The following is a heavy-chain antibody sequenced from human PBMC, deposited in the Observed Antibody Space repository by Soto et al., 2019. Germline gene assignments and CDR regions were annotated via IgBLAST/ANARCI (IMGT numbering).Heavy chain of an antibody. CDR1: GYTFTSYA. CDR2: INAYNGNT. CDR3: ARGRREDYDLWSGYNYYGMGV. Sequence: GASVKVSCKASGYTFTSYAMHWVRQAPGRRLEWMGWINAYNGNTNYAQKLQGRVTMTTDTSTSTAYMELRSLRSDDTAVYYCARGRREDYDLWSGYNYYGMGVWGQGTTVTVSS. J-gene: IGHJ6*02. V-gene: IGHV1-18*01. D-gene: IGHD3-3*01.